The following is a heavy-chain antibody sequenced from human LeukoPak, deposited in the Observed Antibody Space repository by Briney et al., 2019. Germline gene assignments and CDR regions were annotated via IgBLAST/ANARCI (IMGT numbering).Heavy chain of an antibody. D-gene: IGHD3-10*02. Sequence: GGSLRLSCAASGFTLSSNYMSWVRQAPGKGLAWVSVTHSGGSTYYPDSVKGRFTISRHNSKNTLYLQMNSLRAEDTAVYYCARDLEGPGMLGYWGQGTLVTVSS. CDR2: THSGGST. V-gene: IGHV3-53*04. CDR1: GFTLSSNY. J-gene: IGHJ4*02. CDR3: ARDLEGPGMLGY.